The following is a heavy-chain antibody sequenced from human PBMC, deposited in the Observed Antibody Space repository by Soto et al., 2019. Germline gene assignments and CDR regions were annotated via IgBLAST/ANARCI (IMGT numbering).Heavy chain of an antibody. V-gene: IGHV3-21*01. CDR3: ARDWDCGGDYYALARHYGMDV. Sequence: EVQLVESGGGLVKPGGSLRLSCAASGFTFSSYSMNWVRQAPGKGLEWVSSISSSSSYIYYADSVKGRFTISRDNAKNSLYLQMNSLRAEDTAVYYCARDWDCGGDYYALARHYGMDVWGQGTTVTVSS. J-gene: IGHJ6*02. D-gene: IGHD2-21*02. CDR1: GFTFSSYS. CDR2: ISSSSSYI.